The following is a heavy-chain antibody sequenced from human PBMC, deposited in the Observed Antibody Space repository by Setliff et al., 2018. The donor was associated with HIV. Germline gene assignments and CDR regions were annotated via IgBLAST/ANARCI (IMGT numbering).Heavy chain of an antibody. V-gene: IGHV3-11*01. CDR1: GFTFSDYY. CDR2: ISSSGSTI. Sequence: GGSLRLSCAASGFTFSDYYMSWIRQAPGKGLEWVSYISSSGSTIYYADPVKGRFTISRDNAKNSLYLQMNSLRAEDTAVYYCASSSASGSYGYWGQGTLVTVSS. CDR3: ASSSASGSYGY. J-gene: IGHJ4*02. D-gene: IGHD1-26*01.